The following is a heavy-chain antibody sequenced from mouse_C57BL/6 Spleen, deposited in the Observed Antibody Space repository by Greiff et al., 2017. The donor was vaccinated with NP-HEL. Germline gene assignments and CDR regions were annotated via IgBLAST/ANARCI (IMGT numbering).Heavy chain of an antibody. CDR3: ARWGYYGSSPMDY. CDR1: GYTFTSYW. V-gene: IGHV1-72*01. CDR2: IDPNSGGT. J-gene: IGHJ4*01. D-gene: IGHD1-1*01. Sequence: QVQLQQPGAELVKPGASVKLSCKASGYTFTSYWMHWVKQRPGRGLGWIGRIDPNSGGTKYNEKFKSKATLTVDKPSSTAYMQLSSLTSEDSAVYYCARWGYYGSSPMDYWGQGTSVTVSS.